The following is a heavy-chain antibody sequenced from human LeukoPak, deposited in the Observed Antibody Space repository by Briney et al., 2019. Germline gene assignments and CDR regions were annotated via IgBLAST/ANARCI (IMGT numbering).Heavy chain of an antibody. V-gene: IGHV4-59*01. J-gene: IGHJ6*03. CDR2: IYYSGST. CDR3: ARVAMVVFYYYYMDV. D-gene: IGHD5-18*01. Sequence: PSETLSLTCTVSGGSISSYYWSWIRQPPGKGLEWIGYIYYSGSTNYNPSLKSRVTISVDTSKNQFSLKLSSVTAADTAVYYCARVAMVVFYYYYMDVWGKGTTVTVSS. CDR1: GGSISSYY.